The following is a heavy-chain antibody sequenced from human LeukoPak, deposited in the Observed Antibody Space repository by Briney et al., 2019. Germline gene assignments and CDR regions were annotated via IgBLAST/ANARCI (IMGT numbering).Heavy chain of an antibody. CDR1: GFTFDDYA. V-gene: IGHV3-9*01. CDR2: ISWNGGSI. J-gene: IGHJ6*02. CDR3: AKDVVAGTHYYYGMDV. D-gene: IGHD6-19*01. Sequence: GRSLRLSCAASGFTFDDYAMHWVRQAPGKGLEWVSGISWNGGSIGYADSVKGRFTISRDNAKNSLYLQMNSLRAEDTALYYCAKDVVAGTHYYYGMDVWGQGTTVTVSS.